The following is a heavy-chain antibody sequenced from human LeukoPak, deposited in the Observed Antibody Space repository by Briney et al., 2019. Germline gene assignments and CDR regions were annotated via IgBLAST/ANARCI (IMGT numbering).Heavy chain of an antibody. CDR2: INPNSGGT. J-gene: IGHJ1*01. CDR3: AREWGRTSYIQF. D-gene: IGHD2-2*01. CDR1: GYTFTGYY. V-gene: IGHV1-2*02. Sequence: ASVKVSCKASGYTFTGYYIHWVRQAPGQGLEWMGWINPNSGGTNYAQKFQGRVTMTTDTSISTAYVDLSRLRSDDTAVYYCAREWGRTSYIQFWGQGTLVTVSS.